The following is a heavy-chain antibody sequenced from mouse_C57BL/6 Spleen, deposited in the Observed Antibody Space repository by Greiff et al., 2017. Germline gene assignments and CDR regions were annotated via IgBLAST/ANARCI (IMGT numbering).Heavy chain of an antibody. CDR3: ARADYDGFAY. V-gene: IGHV3-1*01. D-gene: IGHD2-4*01. J-gene: IGHJ3*01. CDR1: GYSITSGYD. CDR2: ISYSGST. Sequence: EVKLLESGPGMVKPSQSLSLTCTVTGYSITSGYDWHWIRHFPGNKLEWMGYISYSGSTNYNPSLKSRISITHDTSKNHFFLKLNSVTTEDAAAYYCARADYDGFAYWGQGTLVTVSA.